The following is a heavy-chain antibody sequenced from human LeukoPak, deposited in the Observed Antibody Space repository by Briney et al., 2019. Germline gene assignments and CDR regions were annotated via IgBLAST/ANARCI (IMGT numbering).Heavy chain of an antibody. J-gene: IGHJ4*02. CDR3: STGTDFDF. CDR1: GFTFNNAW. CDR2: NKSKTDGATT. D-gene: IGHD1-14*01. V-gene: IGHV3-15*01. Sequence: GGSLRLSCAASGFTFNNAWMSSVRQAPGKWLEWVGRNKSKTDGATTYYAAPVKGRITISRDDSKNILYLQMTSLKPEDTAVYYCSTGTDFDFWGQGTLVTISS.